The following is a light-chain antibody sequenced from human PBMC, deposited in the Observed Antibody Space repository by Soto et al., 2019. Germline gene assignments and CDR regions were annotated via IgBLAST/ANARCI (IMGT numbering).Light chain of an antibody. Sequence: IVVTQSPATLSLSPGERATLSCRASQSVSNYLAWYQQKPGQAPRLLIYDASNRATGIPARFSGSGSGTDFTLTISSLEPEDVGMYYCQQYGSSPITFAQGTRLEIK. CDR1: QSVSNY. CDR3: QQYGSSPIT. V-gene: IGKV3-11*01. CDR2: DAS. J-gene: IGKJ5*01.